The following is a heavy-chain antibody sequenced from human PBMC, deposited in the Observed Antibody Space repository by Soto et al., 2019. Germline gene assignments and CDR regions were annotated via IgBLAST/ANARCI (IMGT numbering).Heavy chain of an antibody. D-gene: IGHD1-26*01. CDR1: GGTFSSYA. CDR3: ARDLGLLEWELRRTAFYI. Sequence: QVQLVQSGAEVKKPGSSVKVSCTASGGTFSSYAISWVRQAPGQGLEWMGGSIPIFGTANYAQKFQGRVTITADESTSTAYMELSSLRSEDTAVYYCARDLGLLEWELRRTAFYIWGQGTMVTVSS. J-gene: IGHJ3*02. V-gene: IGHV1-69*01. CDR2: SIPIFGTA.